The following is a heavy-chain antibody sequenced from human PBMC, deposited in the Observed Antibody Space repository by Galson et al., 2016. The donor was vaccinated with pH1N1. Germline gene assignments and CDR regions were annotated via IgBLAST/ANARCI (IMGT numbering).Heavy chain of an antibody. Sequence: QAPGKGLEWISYISSSNALYYADSVKGRFIISRDNSKNTLYLQMNSLGDEDTAIYYCTTDADDPMDVWGIGTTVTVSP. CDR2: ISSSNAL. CDR3: TTDADDPMDV. D-gene: IGHD3-16*01. J-gene: IGHJ6*04. V-gene: IGHV3-48*02.